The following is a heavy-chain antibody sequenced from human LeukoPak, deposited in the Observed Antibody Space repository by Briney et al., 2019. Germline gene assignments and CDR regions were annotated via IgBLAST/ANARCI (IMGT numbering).Heavy chain of an antibody. CDR3: ARQADGDKPRDY. J-gene: IGHJ4*02. CDR1: GYRITSYW. Sequence: GESLKISCKGSGYRITSYWICWVRQMPGKGLEWMGIIRPGNSETRYSPSFQGQVTFSVDRSITTASLQWSSLKASDTAIYYCARQADGDKPRDYWGQGTLVTVSS. V-gene: IGHV5-51*01. D-gene: IGHD5-24*01. CDR2: IRPGNSET.